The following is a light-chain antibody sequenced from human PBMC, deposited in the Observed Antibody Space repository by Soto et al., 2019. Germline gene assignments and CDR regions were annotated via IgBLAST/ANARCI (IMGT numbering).Light chain of an antibody. CDR2: GAS. CDR1: QGIRSY. V-gene: IGKV1-9*01. J-gene: IGKJ3*01. Sequence: DIQLTQSPSFLSASVGDRVTITCRASQGIRSYLAWYRQRPGKAPELLIYGASTLRPGGASRFSGSGSGTEFTLTISSLQPEDFATYSCQQLNTFPPFFTFGPGTKVDIK. CDR3: QQLNTFPPFFT.